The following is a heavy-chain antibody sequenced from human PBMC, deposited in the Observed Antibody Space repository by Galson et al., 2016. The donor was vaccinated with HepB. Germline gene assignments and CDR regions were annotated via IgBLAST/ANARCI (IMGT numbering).Heavy chain of an antibody. J-gene: IGHJ6*03. D-gene: IGHD1-26*01. Sequence: SLRLSCAASGFRFSIYAMSWVRQAPGKGLEWVSSISGRDGSTTYADSVKGRFTISRDNSINTLSLQMNSLRADDTAVYYCAKGELQPPGSPYYDYSYMDVWGKGTTVTVSS. CDR2: ISGRDGST. V-gene: IGHV3-23*01. CDR1: GFRFSIYA. CDR3: AKGELQPPGSPYYDYSYMDV.